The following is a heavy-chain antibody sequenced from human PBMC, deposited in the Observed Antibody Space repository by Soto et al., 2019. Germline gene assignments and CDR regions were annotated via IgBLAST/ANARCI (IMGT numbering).Heavy chain of an antibody. CDR3: ARDRVEITGTYDH. Sequence: SETLSLTGTVSGGSISRYYWSWIRQPPGKGLEWIGYVYYSGSTNYNPSLKSRVTISVDTSKNQFSLKLSSVTAADTAVYYCARDRVEITGTYDHWGQGTLVTVSS. V-gene: IGHV4-59*01. CDR2: VYYSGST. CDR1: GGSISRYY. J-gene: IGHJ4*02. D-gene: IGHD2-8*02.